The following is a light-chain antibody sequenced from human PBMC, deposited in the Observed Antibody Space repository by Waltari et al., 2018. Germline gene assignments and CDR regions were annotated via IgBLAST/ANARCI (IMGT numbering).Light chain of an antibody. V-gene: IGLV3-1*01. CDR1: QLGDKF. J-gene: IGLJ3*02. CDR3: QAWDSSTGV. Sequence: SYELTQPPSVSVSPGQPASIPCSGDQLGDKFTCWYQQKPGPSPVLVIYHDTTRPSGIPERFSGSNSGNTATLTISGTQAMDEADYYCQAWDSSTGVFGGGTKLTVL. CDR2: HDT.